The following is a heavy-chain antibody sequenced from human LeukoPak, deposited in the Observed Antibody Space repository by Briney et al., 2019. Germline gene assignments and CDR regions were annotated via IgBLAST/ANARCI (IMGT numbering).Heavy chain of an antibody. D-gene: IGHD6-13*01. V-gene: IGHV3-30-3*01. CDR3: ARDRTETYSSLDY. CDR1: GFTFSSYA. CDR2: ISYDGSNK. J-gene: IGHJ4*02. Sequence: PGGSLRLSCAASGFTFSSYAMHWVRQAPGKGLEWVTVISYDGSNKYYADSVKGRFTISRDNSKNTLYLQMNSLRAEDTAVYYCARDRTETYSSLDYWGQGTLGTGSS.